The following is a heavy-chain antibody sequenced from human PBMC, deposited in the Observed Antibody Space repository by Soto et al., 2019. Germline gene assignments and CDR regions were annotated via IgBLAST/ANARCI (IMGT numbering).Heavy chain of an antibody. D-gene: IGHD1-1*01. Sequence: XSVKVSCKASGYTFITYDINWVRQAPGQGLEWMGWMNPYNGNAGYAQKFQGRVTMTRNTSISTAYMELTSLKSNDTAVYFCARRKERSGPHYFDSWGQGTLVTVSS. J-gene: IGHJ4*02. CDR2: MNPYNGNA. V-gene: IGHV1-8*01. CDR3: ARRKERSGPHYFDS. CDR1: GYTFITYD.